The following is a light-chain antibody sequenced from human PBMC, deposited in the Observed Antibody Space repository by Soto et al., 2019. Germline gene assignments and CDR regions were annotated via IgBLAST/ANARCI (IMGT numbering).Light chain of an antibody. CDR3: SSSTSSSTHV. Sequence: QSVLTQPASVSGSPGQSITISCTVTSSDVGGYNYVSWYQQHPGKAPKLMIYEVSNRPSGGSNRFSGSKSGNTASLTISGLQAEADADYYCSSSTSSSTHVFGGCNKLTFL. CDR1: SSDVGGYNY. CDR2: EVS. J-gene: IGLJ2*01. V-gene: IGLV2-14*01.